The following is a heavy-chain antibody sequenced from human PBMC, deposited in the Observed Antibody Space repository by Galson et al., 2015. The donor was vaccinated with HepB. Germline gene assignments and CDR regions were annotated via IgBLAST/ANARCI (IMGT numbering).Heavy chain of an antibody. J-gene: IGHJ5*02. CDR3: ARLGFLGFFDSLPTWFDP. V-gene: IGHV4-39*01. D-gene: IGHD3-3*01. Sequence: SLTCTVSGVSISNNNFYWGWIRQPPGKGLECIGNIYYSGNTYYNPSLKSRVTMSVGTSKNQFSLRLTSVTAADTAVYYCARLGFLGFFDSLPTWFDPWGQGTLVTVSS. CDR2: IYYSGNT. CDR1: GVSISNNNFY.